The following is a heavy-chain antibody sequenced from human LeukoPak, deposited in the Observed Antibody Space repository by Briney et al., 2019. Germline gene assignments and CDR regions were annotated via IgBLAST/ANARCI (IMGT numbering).Heavy chain of an antibody. CDR2: ITSSSSTI. Sequence: GGSLRLSCAASGVTFSSYSMNWVRQAPGKGLEWLSYITSSSSTIYYADSVKGRFTISRDNAKNSLYLQMNSLRAEDTAVYYCAREGVYPFDYWGQGTLVTVSS. D-gene: IGHD6-13*01. V-gene: IGHV3-48*04. J-gene: IGHJ4*02. CDR3: AREGVYPFDY. CDR1: GVTFSSYS.